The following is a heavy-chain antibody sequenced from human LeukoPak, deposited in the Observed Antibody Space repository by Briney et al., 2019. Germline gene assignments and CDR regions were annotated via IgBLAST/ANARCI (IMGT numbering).Heavy chain of an antibody. J-gene: IGHJ1*01. CDR2: IIPIFGTA. CDR3: AKDCGGDCYSRKYFQH. CDR1: GGTFSSYA. V-gene: IGHV1-69*05. Sequence: SVKVSCKASGGTFSSYAISWVRQAPGQGLEWMGGIIPIFGTANYAQKFQGRVMITTDESTSTAYMELSSLRAEDTAVYYCAKDCGGDCYSRKYFQHWGQGTLVTVSS. D-gene: IGHD2-21*01.